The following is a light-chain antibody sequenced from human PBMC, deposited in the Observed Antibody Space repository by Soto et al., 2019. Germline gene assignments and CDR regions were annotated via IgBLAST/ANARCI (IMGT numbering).Light chain of an antibody. Sequence: EIVLTQSPATLSVSPGERATLSCMASQSVSSCLACSHHKPRQAPRLLIYRASTGATGIPDRFSGSGSGTDFTLTISRLEPEDFAVYYCQQYGGSPRTFGQGTKVDI. V-gene: IGKV3-20*01. J-gene: IGKJ1*01. CDR3: QQYGGSPRT. CDR2: RAS. CDR1: QSVSSC.